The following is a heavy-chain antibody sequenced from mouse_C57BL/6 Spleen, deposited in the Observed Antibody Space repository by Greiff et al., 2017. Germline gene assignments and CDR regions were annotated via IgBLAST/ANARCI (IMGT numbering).Heavy chain of an antibody. D-gene: IGHD1-1*01. Sequence: VQLQQSGPELVKPGASVKISCKASGYSFTGYYMNWVKQSPEKSLEWIGEINPSTGGTTYNQKFKAKATLTVDKSSSTAYMQLKSLTSEDSAVYYWARGLQRWAMDYWGQGTSVTVSS. V-gene: IGHV1-42*01. CDR1: GYSFTGYY. J-gene: IGHJ4*01. CDR3: ARGLQRWAMDY. CDR2: INPSTGGT.